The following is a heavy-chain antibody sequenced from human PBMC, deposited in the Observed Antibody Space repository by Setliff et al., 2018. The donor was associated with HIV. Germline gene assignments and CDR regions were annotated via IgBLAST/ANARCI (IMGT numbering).Heavy chain of an antibody. CDR1: GSRFTDFY. J-gene: IGHJ4*02. CDR2: INPKSGAT. D-gene: IGHD3-9*01. V-gene: IGHV1-2*02. CDR3: ARRAEDLAINPPSFDYYFDY. Sequence: ASVKVSCKTFGSRFTDFYVNWVRQAPGQGLEWMGWINPKSGATKNAQKFQGRVTMTRDTSISTVYMELSSLRSDDTALYFCARRAEDLAINPPSFDYYFDYWGQGTPVTV.